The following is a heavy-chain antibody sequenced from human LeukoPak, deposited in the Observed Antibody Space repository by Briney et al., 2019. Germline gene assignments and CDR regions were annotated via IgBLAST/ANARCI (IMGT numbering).Heavy chain of an antibody. V-gene: IGHV4-38-2*02. D-gene: IGHD3-10*01. CDR2: IAHTGGT. Sequence: SETLSLTCIASGYSITNDYYWGWVWQPPGKGLEWIASIAHTGGTYYNPSLKSRVTISRDVSKNQFSLKMYSVTAADTALYYCVRVGSRTNFDQWGQGTPVTVSS. J-gene: IGHJ4*02. CDR1: GYSITNDYY. CDR3: VRVGSRTNFDQ.